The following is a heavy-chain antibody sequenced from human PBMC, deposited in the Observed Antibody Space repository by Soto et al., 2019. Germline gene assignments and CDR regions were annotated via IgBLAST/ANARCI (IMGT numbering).Heavy chain of an antibody. CDR3: ARGTFIAAAGRAWFDP. CDR2: INHSGST. J-gene: IGHJ5*02. Sequence: SETLSLTCAVYGGSFSGYYWSWIRQPPGKGLEWIGEINHSGSTNYNPSLKSRVTISVDTAKNQFSLKLSSVTAADTAVYYCARGTFIAAAGRAWFDPWGQGTLVTVSS. V-gene: IGHV4-34*01. CDR1: GGSFSGYY. D-gene: IGHD6-13*01.